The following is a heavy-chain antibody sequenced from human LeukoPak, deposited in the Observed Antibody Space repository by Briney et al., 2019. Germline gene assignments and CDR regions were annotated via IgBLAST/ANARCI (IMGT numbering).Heavy chain of an antibody. CDR1: GFTVSSNY. V-gene: IGHV3-53*01. J-gene: IGHJ4*02. CDR2: IYSGGST. Sequence: PGGSLRLSCAASGFTVSSNYMSWVRQAPGKGLEWVSVIYSGGSTYYADSVKGRFTISRDNAKNSLYLQMNSLRAEDTAVYYCARGIFITMIVVVGGQGTLVTVSS. CDR3: ARGIFITMIVVV. D-gene: IGHD3-22*01.